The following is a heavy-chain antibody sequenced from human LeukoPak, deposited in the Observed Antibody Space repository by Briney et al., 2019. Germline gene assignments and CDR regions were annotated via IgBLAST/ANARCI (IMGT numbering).Heavy chain of an antibody. CDR2: INPSGGST. CDR3: ARAGYSYGYDAFDI. D-gene: IGHD5-18*01. Sequence: ASVKVSCKASGYTFTSYYIHWVRQAPGQGLEWMGIINPSGGSTTYAQKFQDRVTMTGATSTSTAYVELSSLRSEDTAVYYCARAGYSYGYDAFDIWGQGTMVTVSS. J-gene: IGHJ3*02. CDR1: GYTFTSYY. V-gene: IGHV1-46*01.